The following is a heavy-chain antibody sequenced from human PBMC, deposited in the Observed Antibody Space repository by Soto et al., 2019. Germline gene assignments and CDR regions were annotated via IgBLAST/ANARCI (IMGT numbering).Heavy chain of an antibody. CDR1: GYTLTGYY. J-gene: IGHJ4*02. CDR3: ARDDTILRRFDY. CDR2: INPNSGGT. D-gene: IGHD2-21*01. V-gene: IGHV1-2*04. Sequence: QVQLVQSGDEVKKPGASVKVSCKASGYTLTGYYMHWVRQAPGQGLEWMGWINPNSGGTNYAQKFQGWVTMTRDTSISTAYMELSRLRSDDTAGYYGARDDTILRRFDYWVQGTLVTVSS.